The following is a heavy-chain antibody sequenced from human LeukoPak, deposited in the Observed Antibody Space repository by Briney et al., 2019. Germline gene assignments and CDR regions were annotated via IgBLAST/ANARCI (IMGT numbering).Heavy chain of an antibody. Sequence: PSETLSLTCTVSGGSISSYYWSWIRQPPGKGLEWIGYIYYRGSTNYNPSLKSRVTISVDTSKNQFSLKLSSVTAADTAVYYCARLGRGYSYGGIDYWGQGTLVTVSS. J-gene: IGHJ4*02. CDR2: IYYRGST. V-gene: IGHV4-59*01. CDR3: ARLGRGYSYGGIDY. CDR1: GGSISSYY. D-gene: IGHD5-18*01.